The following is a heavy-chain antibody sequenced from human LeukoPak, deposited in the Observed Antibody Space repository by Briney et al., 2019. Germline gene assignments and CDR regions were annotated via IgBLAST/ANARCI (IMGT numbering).Heavy chain of an antibody. V-gene: IGHV3-7*01. CDR1: GGTFSTYW. D-gene: IGHD2-15*01. Sequence: GGSLRLFCAPSGGTFSTYWMSWVRQAPGRGLEWVANIKQDGSEKYYVDSVKGRFTISRDNAKNSLYLQMSSLRAEDAAVYYCARDCSGGSCFDYWGQGTLVTVSS. J-gene: IGHJ4*02. CDR2: IKQDGSEK. CDR3: ARDCSGGSCFDY.